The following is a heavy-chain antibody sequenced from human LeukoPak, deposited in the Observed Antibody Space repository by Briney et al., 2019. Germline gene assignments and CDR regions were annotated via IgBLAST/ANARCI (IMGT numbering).Heavy chain of an antibody. J-gene: IGHJ4*02. CDR2: INHSGST. CDR3: AASNGRDGYNLFDY. CDR1: GGSFSGYY. V-gene: IGHV4-34*01. Sequence: SETLSLTCAVYGGSFSGYYWSWIRQPPGKGLGWIGEINHSGSTNYNPSLKSRVTISVDTSKNQFSLKLSSVTAADTAVYYCAASNGRDGYNLFDYWGQGTLVTVSS. D-gene: IGHD5-24*01.